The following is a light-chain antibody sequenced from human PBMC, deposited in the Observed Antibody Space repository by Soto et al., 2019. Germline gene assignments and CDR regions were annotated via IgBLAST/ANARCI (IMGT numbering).Light chain of an antibody. CDR2: AAY. CDR1: QRISSY. Sequence: DIQMTQSPSSLSASVGDRATSTCRASQRISSYLHWYQQKPGKAAKLLIYAAYSLQSGVPPRFSGSGSGTDFTLTISSLQPEDFATYYCQQSDSTPLTFGGGTQVDIK. V-gene: IGKV1-39*01. J-gene: IGKJ4*01. CDR3: QQSDSTPLT.